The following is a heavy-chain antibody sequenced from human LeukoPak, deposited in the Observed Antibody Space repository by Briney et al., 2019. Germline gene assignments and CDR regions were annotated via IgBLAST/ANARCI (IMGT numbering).Heavy chain of an antibody. D-gene: IGHD3-22*01. CDR2: IYYSGST. Sequence: SETLSLTCTVSGGSISSYYWSWIRQPPGKGLEWIGYIYYSGSTNYNPSLKSRVTISADTPKNQFSLKLSSVTAADTAVYYCASYYYDSLAFDYWGQGTLVTVSS. V-gene: IGHV4-59*01. CDR3: ASYYYDSLAFDY. CDR1: GGSISSYY. J-gene: IGHJ4*02.